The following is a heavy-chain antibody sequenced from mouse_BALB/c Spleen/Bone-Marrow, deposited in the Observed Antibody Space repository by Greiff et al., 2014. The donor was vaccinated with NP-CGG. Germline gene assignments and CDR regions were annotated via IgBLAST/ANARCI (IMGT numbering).Heavy chain of an antibody. J-gene: IGHJ4*01. V-gene: IGHV2-9*02. CDR2: IWADGST. Sequence: VQVVESGPGLVAPSQSLSITCTVSGFSLTNYGVHWVRQPPGKGLEWLGVIWADGSTNYNSDLMSRLSISKDNSKSQVFFKMNSLQTDDTAMYYCARITTATGAMDYWGQGTSVTVSS. CDR3: ARITTATGAMDY. D-gene: IGHD1-2*01. CDR1: GFSLTNYG.